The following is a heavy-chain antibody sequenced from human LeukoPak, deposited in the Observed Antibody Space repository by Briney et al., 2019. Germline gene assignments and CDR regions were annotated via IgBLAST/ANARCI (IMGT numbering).Heavy chain of an antibody. Sequence: SETLSLTCAVYGGSFSGYYWSWIRQPPGKGLEWIREINHSGSTNYNPSLKSRVTISVDTSKNQFSLKLSSVTAADTAVYYCARSWEFGELLIDYWGQGTLVTVSS. D-gene: IGHD3-10*01. CDR2: INHSGST. V-gene: IGHV4-34*01. J-gene: IGHJ4*02. CDR1: GGSFSGYY. CDR3: ARSWEFGELLIDY.